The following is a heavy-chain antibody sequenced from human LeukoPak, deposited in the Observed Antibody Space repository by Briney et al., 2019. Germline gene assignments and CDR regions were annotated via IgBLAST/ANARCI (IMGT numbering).Heavy chain of an antibody. CDR3: ARGDWSGYYFDY. D-gene: IGHD2-21*01. CDR1: GFTFSNSA. Sequence: GGSLRLSCAASGFTFSNSAMSWVRQAPGKGLEWVSSISTSSSYIYYADSVKGRLTISRDNAKSSLYLQMNSLRAEDTAVYYCARGDWSGYYFDYWGQGTLVTVSS. J-gene: IGHJ4*02. CDR2: ISTSSSYI. V-gene: IGHV3-21*01.